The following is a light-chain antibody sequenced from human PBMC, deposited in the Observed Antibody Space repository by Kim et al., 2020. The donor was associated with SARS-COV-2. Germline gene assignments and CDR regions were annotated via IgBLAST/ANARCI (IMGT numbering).Light chain of an antibody. J-gene: IGLJ2*01. CDR3: QSYNRSNVV. Sequence: KAVTLPRTRSSGCSDGNYVQRYQQRPGGVPTAVIYEDDHRPSGVSDRFSGSIDNSSNSASLTISGLKTEDEADYYCQSYNRSNVVFGGGTQLTVL. V-gene: IGLV6-57*03. CDR1: SGCSDGNY. CDR2: EDD.